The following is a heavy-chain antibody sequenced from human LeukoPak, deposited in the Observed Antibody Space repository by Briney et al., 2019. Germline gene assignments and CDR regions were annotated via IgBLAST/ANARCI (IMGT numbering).Heavy chain of an antibody. CDR3: ARALCAGDCDDGMDV. CDR2: INHSGST. J-gene: IGHJ6*02. CDR1: GGSFSSYY. D-gene: IGHD2-21*02. Sequence: SETLSLTCAVYGGSFSSYYWGWIRQPPGKGLEWVGEINHSGSTNYNPSLESRVTISVDTSKTQFSLKLSSVTAADTAVDYCARALCAGDCDDGMDVWGQGTTVTVYS. V-gene: IGHV4-34*01.